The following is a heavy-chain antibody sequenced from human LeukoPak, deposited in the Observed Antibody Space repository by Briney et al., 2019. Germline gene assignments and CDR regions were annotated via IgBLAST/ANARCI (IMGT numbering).Heavy chain of an antibody. J-gene: IGHJ4*02. CDR3: ARHVDSSGYYPLPEFDY. D-gene: IGHD3-22*01. CDR2: ISAYNGNI. Sequence: GASVKVSCKASGYTFTSYGISWVRQAPGQGLEWMGWISAYNGNINYAQKFQGRVTITADKSTSTAYMELSSLRSEDTAVYYCARHVDSSGYYPLPEFDYWGQGTLVTVSS. CDR1: GYTFTSYG. V-gene: IGHV1-18*01.